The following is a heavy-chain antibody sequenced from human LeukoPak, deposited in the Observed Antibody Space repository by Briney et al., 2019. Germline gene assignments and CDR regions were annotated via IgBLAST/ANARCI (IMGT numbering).Heavy chain of an antibody. Sequence: GGSRRLSCAASGFTFSSYWMRWVRQPPGKGLEWVANIKQDGSEKYYVDSVKGRFTISRDNAKNSLYLQMNSLRAEDTAVYYCARALVVPAVEGAWFDPWGQGTLVTVSS. D-gene: IGHD2-2*01. CDR3: ARALVVPAVEGAWFDP. J-gene: IGHJ5*02. V-gene: IGHV3-7*01. CDR1: GFTFSSYW. CDR2: IKQDGSEK.